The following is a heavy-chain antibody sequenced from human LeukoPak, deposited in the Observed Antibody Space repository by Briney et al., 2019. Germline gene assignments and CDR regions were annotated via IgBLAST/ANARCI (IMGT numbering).Heavy chain of an antibody. V-gene: IGHV3-73*01. CDR1: GFTFSGSA. CDR2: IRSKANSYAT. CDR3: TRPDHYDSSGYYLDTFDY. Sequence: QPGGSLKLSCAASGFTFSGSAMHWVRQASGKGLEWVGRIRSKANSYATAYAASVKGRFTISRDDSKNTAYLQMNSLKTEDTAVYYCTRPDHYDSSGYYLDTFDYWGQGTLVTVSS. D-gene: IGHD3-22*01. J-gene: IGHJ4*02.